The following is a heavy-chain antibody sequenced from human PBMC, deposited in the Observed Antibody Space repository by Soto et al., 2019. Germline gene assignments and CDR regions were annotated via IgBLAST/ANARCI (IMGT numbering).Heavy chain of an antibody. D-gene: IGHD4-17*01. J-gene: IGHJ4*02. CDR1: GGSFSGYY. CDR3: ARGRGRITVTPDYFDF. V-gene: IGHV4-34*01. Sequence: QVQLQQWGAGLLKPSETLSLTCAVYGGSFSGYYWSWIRQPPGKGLEWIGEINHSGSTNYNPSLKSRVTISVDTSKNQFSLKLSSVAAADTAVYYCARGRGRITVTPDYFDFWGQGNLVTVSS. CDR2: INHSGST.